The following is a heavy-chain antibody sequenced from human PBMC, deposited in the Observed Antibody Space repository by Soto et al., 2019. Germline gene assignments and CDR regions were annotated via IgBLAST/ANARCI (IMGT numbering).Heavy chain of an antibody. V-gene: IGHV4-39*01. CDR1: GGSISSSSYY. CDR2: IYYSGST. Sequence: SETLSLTCTVSGGSISSSSYYWGWIRQPPGKGLEWIGSIYYSGSTYYNPSLKSRVTISVDTSKNQFSLKLSSVTAADTAVYYCARQDYYGSVDPWGQGTLVTVSS. D-gene: IGHD3-10*01. J-gene: IGHJ5*02. CDR3: ARQDYYGSVDP.